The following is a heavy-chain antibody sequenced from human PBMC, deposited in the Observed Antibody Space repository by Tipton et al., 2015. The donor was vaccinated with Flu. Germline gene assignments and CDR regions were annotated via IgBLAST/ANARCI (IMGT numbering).Heavy chain of an antibody. D-gene: IGHD1-1*01. CDR1: GYTFIEYA. CDR2: INPYSGNA. Sequence: QVQLVQSGAEVKKPGASVKVSCKASGYTFIEYAISWVRQAPGRGLEWMGWINPYSGNANYAQKVQGRVTMTTETSTGTAYMELGSLRSDDTAVYYCARVPTGRYKNNWYYFDFWGQGTLVTVSS. CDR3: ARVPTGRYKNNWYYFDF. V-gene: IGHV1-18*01. J-gene: IGHJ4*02.